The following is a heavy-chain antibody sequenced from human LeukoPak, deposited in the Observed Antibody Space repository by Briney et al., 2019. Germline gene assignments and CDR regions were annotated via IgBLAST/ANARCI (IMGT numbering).Heavy chain of an antibody. D-gene: IGHD3-22*01. V-gene: IGHV1-2*02. CDR1: AYTFTGYY. CDR3: ARGLYDSRGYYHGDY. CDR2: IIPNSGGT. Sequence: GASVKVSCKASAYTFTGYYIHWVRQAPGQGLEWMGWIIPNSGGTKFAQKFQGRVTLTRDTSISTAFMELSRLRSDDTAVYYCARGLYDSRGYYHGDYWGQGTLVTVSS. J-gene: IGHJ4*02.